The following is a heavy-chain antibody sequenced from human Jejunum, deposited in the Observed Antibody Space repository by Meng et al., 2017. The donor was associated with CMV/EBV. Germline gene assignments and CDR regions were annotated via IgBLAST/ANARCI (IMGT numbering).Heavy chain of an antibody. V-gene: IGHV4-30-4*08. D-gene: IGHD3-10*01. Sequence: VQPQGAGPRPVTPSQTLSLTCTVSGDCISSGEYCRNWIRQSPGKGLEWIGYIYYNGNAYYNPSLQSRVSISVDTSKNEFSLNLNSVTAADTALYFCARGGIFRGIDYWGQGTLVTVSS. CDR2: IYYNGNA. CDR1: GDCISSGEYC. J-gene: IGHJ4*02. CDR3: ARGGIFRGIDY.